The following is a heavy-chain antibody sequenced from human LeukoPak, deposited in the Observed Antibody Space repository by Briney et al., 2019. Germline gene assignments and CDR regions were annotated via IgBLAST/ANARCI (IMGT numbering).Heavy chain of an antibody. V-gene: IGHV3-48*02. J-gene: IGHJ3*02. CDR1: GFTFSNYD. CDR2: IRSSSSTL. CDR3: ARGTPWAFDI. D-gene: IGHD2-15*01. Sequence: GGSLRLSCASSGFTFSNYDMNWVRQAPGEGREWVSYIRSSSSTLYYADSVKGRFTISRDNAKNSLYLQMNSLRDEDTAVYYCARGTPWAFDIWGQGTMVTVSS.